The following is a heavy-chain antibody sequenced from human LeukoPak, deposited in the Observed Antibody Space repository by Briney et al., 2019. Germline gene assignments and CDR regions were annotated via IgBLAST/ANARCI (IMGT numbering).Heavy chain of an antibody. V-gene: IGHV4-39*07. CDR1: GGSISTSSYS. CDR2: IYYSGST. CDR3: ARVSGTDWFDP. Sequence: SETLSLTCTVSGGSISTSSYSWGWIRQPPGKGLEWIGSIYYSGSTYYNPSLKSRVTISVDTSKNQFSLKLSSVTAADTAVYYCARVSGTDWFDPWGQGTLVTVSS. J-gene: IGHJ5*02.